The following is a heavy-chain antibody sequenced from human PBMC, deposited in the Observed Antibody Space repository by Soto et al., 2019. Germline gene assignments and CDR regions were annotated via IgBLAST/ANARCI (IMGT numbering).Heavy chain of an antibody. V-gene: IGHV3-48*02. Sequence: EVQLVESGGGLVQPGGSLRLSCAASGFTFSSYSMNWVRQAPGKGLEWVSYISSSSSTIYYADSVKGRFPISRDNAKNSLYLQMNSLRDEDTAVYYCARGADYDSSGIRLNWFDPWGQGTLVTVSS. D-gene: IGHD3-22*01. CDR2: ISSSSSTI. CDR3: ARGADYDSSGIRLNWFDP. J-gene: IGHJ5*02. CDR1: GFTFSSYS.